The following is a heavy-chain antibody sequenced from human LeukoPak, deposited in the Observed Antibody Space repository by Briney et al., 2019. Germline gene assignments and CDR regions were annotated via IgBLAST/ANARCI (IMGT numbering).Heavy chain of an antibody. D-gene: IGHD6-19*01. V-gene: IGHV4-59*01. CDR2: IYYSGST. J-gene: IGHJ4*02. CDR1: GGSISSYY. CDR3: ARRAVAGTIDY. Sequence: NPSETLSLTCTVSGGSISSYYWSWIRQPPGKGLEWIGYIYYSGSTNYNPSLKSRVTISVDTSKNQFSLKLSSVTAADTAVYYCARRAVAGTIDYWGQGILVTVSS.